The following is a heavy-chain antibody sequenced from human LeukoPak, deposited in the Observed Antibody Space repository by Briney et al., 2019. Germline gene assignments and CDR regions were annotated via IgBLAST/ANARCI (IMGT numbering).Heavy chain of an antibody. CDR2: ISSASTTI. D-gene: IGHD6-13*01. Sequence: PGGSLRLSCAASGFTFSDYYMSWIRQAPGKGLEWVSYISSASTTIYYADSVKGRFTISRDNAKNSLYLQMNSLRAEDTAVYYCARDLSSWRPIDYWGQGTLVTVSS. V-gene: IGHV3-11*04. J-gene: IGHJ4*02. CDR1: GFTFSDYY. CDR3: ARDLSSWRPIDY.